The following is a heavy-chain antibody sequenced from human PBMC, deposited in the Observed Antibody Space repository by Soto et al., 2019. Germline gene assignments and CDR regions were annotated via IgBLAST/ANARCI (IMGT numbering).Heavy chain of an antibody. CDR2: IYYSGST. CDR1: GGSISSYY. V-gene: IGHV4-59*01. J-gene: IGHJ4*02. CDR3: ARVTLGDGYNWDHFDY. D-gene: IGHD5-12*01. Sequence: SETLSLTCTVSGGSISSYYWSWIRQPPGKGLEWIGYIYYSGSTNYNPSLKSRVTISVDTSKNQFSLKLSSVTAADTAVYYCARVTLGDGYNWDHFDYWGQGTLVTVSS.